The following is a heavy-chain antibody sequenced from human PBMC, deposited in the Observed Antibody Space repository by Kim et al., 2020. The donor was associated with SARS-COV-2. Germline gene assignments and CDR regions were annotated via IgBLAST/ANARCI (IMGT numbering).Heavy chain of an antibody. CDR3: ARDQGHELGAGYVDY. Sequence: NPSLKSRLTVSIDTSKNQMSLKLNSVTAADTAVYYCARDQGHELGAGYVDYWGQGTLVTVSS. J-gene: IGHJ4*02. D-gene: IGHD3-16*01. V-gene: IGHV4-4*07.